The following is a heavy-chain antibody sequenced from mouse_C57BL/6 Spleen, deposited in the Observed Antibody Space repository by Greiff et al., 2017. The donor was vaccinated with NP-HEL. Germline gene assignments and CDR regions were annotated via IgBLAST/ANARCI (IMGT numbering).Heavy chain of an antibody. V-gene: IGHV1-72*01. Sequence: QSCKASGYTFTSYWMHWVKQRPGRGLEWIGRIDPNSGGTKYNEKFKSKATLTVDKPSSTAYMQLSSLTSEDSAVYYCARSRDSNYGAWFAYWGQGTLVTVSA. CDR2: IDPNSGGT. CDR1: GYTFTSYW. D-gene: IGHD2-5*01. J-gene: IGHJ3*01. CDR3: ARSRDSNYGAWFAY.